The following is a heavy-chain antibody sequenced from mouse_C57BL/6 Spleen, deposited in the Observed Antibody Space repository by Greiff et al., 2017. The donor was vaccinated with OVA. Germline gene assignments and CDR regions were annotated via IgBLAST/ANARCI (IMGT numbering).Heavy chain of an antibody. J-gene: IGHJ4*01. CDR3: TREYDYDTYYYAMDY. V-gene: IGHV5-9-1*02. CDR1: GFTFSSYA. CDR2: ISTDGDYL. Sequence: EVMLVESGEGLVKPGGSLKLSCAASGFTFSSYAMSWVRQTPGKRLEWVAYISTDGDYLYYADNVKGRFTISRDNARNTLYLQISSLKSEDTAMYYCTREYDYDTYYYAMDYWGQGTSVTVSS. D-gene: IGHD2-4*01.